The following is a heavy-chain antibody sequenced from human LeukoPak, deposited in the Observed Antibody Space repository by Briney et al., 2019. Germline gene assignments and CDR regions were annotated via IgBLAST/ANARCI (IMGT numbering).Heavy chain of an antibody. CDR2: IFYSGTT. CDR1: GGSFSSGGYY. D-gene: IGHD7-27*01. V-gene: IGHV4-31*03. J-gene: IGHJ4*02. Sequence: SETLSLTCTESGGSFSSGGYYWSWIRQHPGKGLEWIGYIFYSGTTYYNPSLKSRVIISVDASKNQFSLRLSSVTAADTAVYYCARDLGGLGKIDYWGQGTLVTVSS. CDR3: ARDLGGLGKIDY.